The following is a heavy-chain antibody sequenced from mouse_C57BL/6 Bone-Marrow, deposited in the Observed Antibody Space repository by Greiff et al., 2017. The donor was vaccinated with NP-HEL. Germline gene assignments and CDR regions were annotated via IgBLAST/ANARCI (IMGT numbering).Heavy chain of an antibody. CDR1: GYTFTSYW. Sequence: QVQLQQPGAELVRPGSSVKLSCKASGYTFTSYWMDWVKQRPGQGLEWIGNIYPSDSETHYNQKFKDKATLTVDKSSSTAYMQLSSLTSEDSAVYDCARMAYYSKGAYWGQGTLVTVSA. J-gene: IGHJ3*01. CDR2: IYPSDSET. CDR3: ARMAYYSKGAY. V-gene: IGHV1-61*01. D-gene: IGHD2-5*01.